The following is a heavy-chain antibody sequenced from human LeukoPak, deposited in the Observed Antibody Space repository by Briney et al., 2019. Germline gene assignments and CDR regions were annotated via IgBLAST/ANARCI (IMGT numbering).Heavy chain of an antibody. Sequence: GGSLRLSCAASGFSFSDYTMNWVRQAPGKGLEWASSISSSSTYIYYADSAKGRFTISRDNAKNSLNLQMNSLRAEDTAVYYCASLYGGNLDTDYWGQGTLVTVSS. D-gene: IGHD4-23*01. J-gene: IGHJ4*02. CDR2: ISSSSTYI. CDR1: GFSFSDYT. V-gene: IGHV3-21*01. CDR3: ASLYGGNLDTDY.